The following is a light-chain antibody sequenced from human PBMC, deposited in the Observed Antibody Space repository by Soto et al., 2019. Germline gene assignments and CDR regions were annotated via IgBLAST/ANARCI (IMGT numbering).Light chain of an antibody. CDR1: QTVRRS. CDR2: GAS. J-gene: IGKJ5*01. CDR3: QQYNNWPIT. V-gene: IGKV3-15*01. Sequence: EVVMTQSPATLSVSPGGRASLSCGSSQTVRRSAVAWYQHKPGQPPRLLIYGASTRATGIPDRFSGGGSGTEFTLTISSLQSEDFAVYYCQQYNNWPITFGQGTRLEIK.